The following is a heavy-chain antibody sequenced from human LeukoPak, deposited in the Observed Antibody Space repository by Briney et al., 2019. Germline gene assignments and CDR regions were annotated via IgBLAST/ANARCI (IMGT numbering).Heavy chain of an antibody. CDR1: GGSFSGFY. Sequence: PSETLSLTCTVSGGSFSGFYWSWIRQPPGKVLEWVGYIYYSGSTNYNPSLKSRVTISVDTSKNQFSLKLSSVTAADTAVYYCARLTDAFDIWGQGTMVTVSS. CDR3: ARLTDAFDI. V-gene: IGHV4-59*08. CDR2: IYYSGST. J-gene: IGHJ3*02.